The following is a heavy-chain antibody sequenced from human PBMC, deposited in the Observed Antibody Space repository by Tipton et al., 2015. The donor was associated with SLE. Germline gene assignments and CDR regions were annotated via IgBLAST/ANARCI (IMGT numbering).Heavy chain of an antibody. D-gene: IGHD1-1*01. J-gene: IGHJ6*03. CDR1: GGSFSGYY. CDR2: INHSGSS. CDR3: ARGREWNWSPYYMDV. Sequence: TLSLTCVVHGGSFSGYYWSWIRQPPGKGLEWIGEINHSGSSNSNPPLKSRVTMLVDTSKNQFSLTLNSVTAADTGIYYCARGREWNWSPYYMDVWGKGTTVTVSS. V-gene: IGHV4-34*01.